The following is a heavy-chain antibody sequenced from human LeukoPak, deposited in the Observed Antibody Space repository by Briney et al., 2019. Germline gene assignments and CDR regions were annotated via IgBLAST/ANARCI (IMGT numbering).Heavy chain of an antibody. V-gene: IGHV3-21*01. J-gene: IGHJ6*02. CDR1: GFTFSSYS. CDR2: ISSSSSYI. Sequence: PGGSLRLSCAASGFTFSSYSMNWVRQAPGKGLEWVSSISSSSSYIYYADSVKGRFTISRDNAKNSLYLQMNSLRAEDTAVYYCAREDYDSSGYYFYYYYGMDVWGQGTTVTVSS. CDR3: AREDYDSSGYYFYYYYGMDV. D-gene: IGHD3-22*01.